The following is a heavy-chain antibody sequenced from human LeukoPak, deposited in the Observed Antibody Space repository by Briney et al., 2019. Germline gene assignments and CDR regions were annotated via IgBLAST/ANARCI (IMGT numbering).Heavy chain of an antibody. V-gene: IGHV4-59*01. CDR1: GDSISSYF. D-gene: IGHD4/OR15-4a*01. CDR3: AATIKRDYGDTNLDY. CDR2: LHNGVHT. J-gene: IGHJ4*02. Sequence: MSSETLSLTCTVPGDSISSYFWSWIRQPPGKGLEWIGYLHNGVHTNYNPSLKSRVAISGDTSKNQVSLKLTSVTAAETAVYYCAATIKRDYGDTNLDYWGQGTLVTVSS.